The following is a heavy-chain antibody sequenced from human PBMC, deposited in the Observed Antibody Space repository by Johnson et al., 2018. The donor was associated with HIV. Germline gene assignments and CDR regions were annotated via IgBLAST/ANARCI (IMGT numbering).Heavy chain of an antibody. Sequence: VQLVESGGAVVRPGGSLRLSCTASGFTFADYGMNWVRHVPGQGLEWVSGINWNGGSTYSADSVKGRFTISRDNSKNTLYLQMHSLRAGDTAVYYCARERRDGPNLRAFDIWGQGTTVIVSA. CDR2: INWNGGST. D-gene: IGHD5-24*01. CDR3: ARERRDGPNLRAFDI. CDR1: GFTFADYG. V-gene: IGHV3-20*04. J-gene: IGHJ3*02.